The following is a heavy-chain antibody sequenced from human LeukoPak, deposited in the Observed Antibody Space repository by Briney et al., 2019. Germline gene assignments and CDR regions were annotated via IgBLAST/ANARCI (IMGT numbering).Heavy chain of an antibody. CDR2: ISPYNGNA. CDR1: GYTFTTYD. Sequence: ASVKVSCKASGYTFTTYDISWVRQAPGQGLEWMGLISPYNGNANYAQKLQGRVTMTTDTSTSTAYMELRSLRSDDTAVYYCAIGFDFTFDYWGQGPLVTVSS. V-gene: IGHV1-18*01. J-gene: IGHJ4*02. CDR3: AIGFDFTFDY. D-gene: IGHD3-9*01.